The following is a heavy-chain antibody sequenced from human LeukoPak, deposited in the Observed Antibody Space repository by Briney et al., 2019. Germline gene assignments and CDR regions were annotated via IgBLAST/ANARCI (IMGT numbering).Heavy chain of an antibody. CDR3: ARVSSFSGGWYSPYYFDY. CDR2: ISAYNGNT. J-gene: IGHJ4*02. V-gene: IGHV1-18*04. D-gene: IGHD6-19*01. CDR1: GYTFTSYG. Sequence: GASVKVSCKASGYTFTSYGISWVRQAPGQGLEWMGWISAYNGNTNYAQKLQGRVTMTTDTSTSTAYMELRSLRSDDTAVYYCARVSSFSGGWYSPYYFDYGGRGPRVTFS.